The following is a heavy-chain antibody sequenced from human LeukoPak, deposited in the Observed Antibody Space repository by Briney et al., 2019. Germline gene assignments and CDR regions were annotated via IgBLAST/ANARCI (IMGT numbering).Heavy chain of an antibody. V-gene: IGHV1-2*02. J-gene: IGHJ6*03. CDR1: GYSFTSHY. CDR3: ARDWGGYSSGWDMDV. Sequence: ASVKVSCKASGYSFTSHYMHWVRQAPGQGLEWMGWINPNSGGTNYAQKFQGRVTMTRDTSISTAYMELSRLRSDDTAVYYCARDWGGYSSGWDMDVWGKGTTVTISS. CDR2: INPNSGGT. D-gene: IGHD6-19*01.